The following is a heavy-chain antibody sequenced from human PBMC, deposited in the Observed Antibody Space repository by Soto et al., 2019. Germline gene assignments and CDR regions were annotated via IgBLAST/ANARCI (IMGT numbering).Heavy chain of an antibody. CDR3: ARNYVWGSYN. Sequence: QVQLVESGGGLVKPGGSLRLSCAASGFTFSDYYMAWIRQAPGRGLEWVSYINMYSSTISYADSVKGRFTISRDNAKSSLDLQMNSLRVEDTAVYYCARNYVWGSYNWGQGTLVTVSS. J-gene: IGHJ4*02. CDR2: INMYSSTI. CDR1: GFTFSDYY. D-gene: IGHD3-16*01. V-gene: IGHV3-11*01.